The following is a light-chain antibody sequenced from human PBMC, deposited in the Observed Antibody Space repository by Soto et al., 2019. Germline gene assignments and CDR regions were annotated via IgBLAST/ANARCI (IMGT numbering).Light chain of an antibody. J-gene: IGKJ5*01. CDR1: QSVSSN. V-gene: IGKV3-15*01. Sequence: EIVMTQSPATLSVSPGERATLSCRASQSVSSNLARYQQKPGQAPRLLIYGASTRATDIPARFSGSRFGTEFTLTISSLQSEDFAVYYCQQYNNWPPTFGQGTRLEIK. CDR2: GAS. CDR3: QQYNNWPPT.